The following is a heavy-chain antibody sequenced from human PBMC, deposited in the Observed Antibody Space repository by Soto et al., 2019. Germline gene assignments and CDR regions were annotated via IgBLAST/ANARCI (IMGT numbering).Heavy chain of an antibody. D-gene: IGHD6-6*01. Sequence: SETLSLTCAVYGGSFSGYYWSWIRQPPGKGLEWIGEINHSGSTNYNPSLKSRVTISVDTSKNQFSLKLSSVTAADTAVYYCARGLSSSSIGYWGQGSLVTVSS. J-gene: IGHJ4*02. V-gene: IGHV4-34*01. CDR1: GGSFSGYY. CDR2: INHSGST. CDR3: ARGLSSSSIGY.